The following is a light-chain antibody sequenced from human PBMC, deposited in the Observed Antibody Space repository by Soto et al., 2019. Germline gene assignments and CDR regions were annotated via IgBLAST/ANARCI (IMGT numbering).Light chain of an antibody. CDR2: DVS. V-gene: IGLV2-14*01. CDR1: SSDIGAYNS. Sequence: QSALTQPASVSGSPGQSITISCTGTSSDIGAYNSVSWYQQHPGMAPQLIIYDVSYRPSGISSRFSGSKSGNTASLTISGLPAADDADYYCSSYTTSGARVFGGVTTLTVL. J-gene: IGLJ2*01. CDR3: SSYTTSGARV.